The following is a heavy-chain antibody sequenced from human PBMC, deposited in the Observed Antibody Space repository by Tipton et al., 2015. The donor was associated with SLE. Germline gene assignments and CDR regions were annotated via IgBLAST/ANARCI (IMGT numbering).Heavy chain of an antibody. J-gene: IGHJ4*02. CDR3: ARGRDYYDSSGYLYDFDY. V-gene: IGHV4-61*09. CDR2: IYTSGST. D-gene: IGHD3-22*01. Sequence: TLSLTCTVSGGSISSGTYYWSWIRQPAGKGLEWIGYIYTSGSTNYNPSLKSRVTISVDTSKNQFSLKLSSVTAADTAVYYCARGRDYYDSSGYLYDFDYWGQGTLVTVSS. CDR1: GGSISSGTYY.